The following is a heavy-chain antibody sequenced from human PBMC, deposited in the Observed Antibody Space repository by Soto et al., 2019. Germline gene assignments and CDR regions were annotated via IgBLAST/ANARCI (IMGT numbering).Heavy chain of an antibody. CDR1: GDSVSSNNYY. CDR3: ARQSLRRPFGRLTLGALDS. CDR2: VSSSGAT. D-gene: IGHD3-16*01. V-gene: IGHV4-39*01. J-gene: IGHJ5*02. Sequence: ASETLSLTCDVSGDSVSSNNYYWAWIRQPPGRGLEWIGSVSSSGATFYNPSLKTRLTMSVDTSKNDFSLTLRSVTAADTAVYSCARQSLRRPFGRLTLGALDSWGLGSLVTVSS.